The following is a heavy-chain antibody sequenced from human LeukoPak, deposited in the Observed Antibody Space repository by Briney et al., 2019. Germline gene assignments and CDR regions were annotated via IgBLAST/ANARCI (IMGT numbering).Heavy chain of an antibody. CDR1: GFTFSSYW. CDR2: IHSDGSST. J-gene: IGHJ4*02. Sequence: GGSLRLSCAASGFTFSSYWMHWVRQTPQKGLVWVSRIHSDGSSTSHADSVKGRFTISRDNAKNTLYLQMNSLGAEDTAVYYCARDLLTGFDYWGQGTLVTVSS. CDR3: ARDLLTGFDY. D-gene: IGHD1-20*01. V-gene: IGHV3-74*01.